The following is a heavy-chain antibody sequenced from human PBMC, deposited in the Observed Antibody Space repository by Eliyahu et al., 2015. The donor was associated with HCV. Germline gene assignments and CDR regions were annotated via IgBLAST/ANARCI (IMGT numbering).Heavy chain of an antibody. D-gene: IGHD3-22*01. CDR2: ISGDXGST. J-gene: IGHJ5*02. V-gene: IGHV3-43*02. Sequence: EVQLVESGGGVVQPGGXLRLSCAASGFTFXXXXXHWVRQAPGKGLEWVSLISGDXGSTYYADSVKGRFTISRDNSKNSLYLQMNSLRTEDTALYYCAKDGGDYYDSSGYNWFDPWGQGTLVTVSS. CDR3: AKDGGDYYDSSGYNWFDP. CDR1: GFTFXXXX.